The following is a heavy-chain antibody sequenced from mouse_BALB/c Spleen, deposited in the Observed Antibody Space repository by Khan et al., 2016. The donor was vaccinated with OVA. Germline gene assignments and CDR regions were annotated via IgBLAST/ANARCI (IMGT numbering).Heavy chain of an antibody. CDR3: GGRLIRSVVY. Sequence: EVELVESGGDLVKPGGSLKLSCAASGFTFSSYSMSWVRQTPDKRLEWVAPISSGGDHTYYLDSVKGRFTISRDNAKNTLYLQMSDLKSEDTAMYYRGGRLIRSVVYWGQGTMVTVSS. CDR1: GFTFSSYS. J-gene: IGHJ3*01. V-gene: IGHV5-6*01. CDR2: ISSGGDHT.